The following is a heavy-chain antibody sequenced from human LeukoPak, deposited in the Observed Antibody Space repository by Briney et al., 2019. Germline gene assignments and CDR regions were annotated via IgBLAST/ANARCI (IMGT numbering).Heavy chain of an antibody. CDR3: ARDHPELLGYYYYYMDV. J-gene: IGHJ6*03. D-gene: IGHD1-26*01. V-gene: IGHV3-74*01. CDR1: GFTFNIYW. CDR2: INSDGSST. Sequence: GGSLRLSCAASGFTFNIYWMHWVRQAPGKGLVWVSRINSDGSSTSYADSVKGRFTISRDNAKNTPYLQMNSLRAEDTAVYYCARDHPELLGYYYYYMDVRGKGTTVTISS.